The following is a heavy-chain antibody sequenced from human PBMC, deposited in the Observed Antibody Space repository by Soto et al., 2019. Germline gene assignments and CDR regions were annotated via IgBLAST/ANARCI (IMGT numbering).Heavy chain of an antibody. Sequence: QVQLQESGPGLVKPSQTLSLTCTVSGGSISSGDYYWSWIRQPPGKGLEWIGYIYYSGSTYYNPSLKSRVTISVDTSKNQFSLKLSSVTAADTAVYYCATTRDYDFWSGYYYFDYWGQGTLVTVSS. D-gene: IGHD3-3*01. V-gene: IGHV4-30-4*01. CDR2: IYYSGST. J-gene: IGHJ4*02. CDR1: GGSISSGDYY. CDR3: ATTRDYDFWSGYYYFDY.